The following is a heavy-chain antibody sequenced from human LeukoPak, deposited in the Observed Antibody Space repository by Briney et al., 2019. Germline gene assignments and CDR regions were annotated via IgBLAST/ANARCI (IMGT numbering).Heavy chain of an antibody. J-gene: IGHJ1*01. V-gene: IGHV1-3*01. D-gene: IGHD5-18*01. CDR2: INAGNGNT. CDR1: GYTFTSYA. CDR3: ARMGGYSYGPRVEYFQH. Sequence: GASVKVSCKASGYTFTSYAMHWVRQAPGQRLEWMGWINAGNGNTKYSQKFQGRVTITRDTSASTAYMELSNLRSEDTAVYYCARMGGYSYGPRVEYFQHWGQGTLVTVSS.